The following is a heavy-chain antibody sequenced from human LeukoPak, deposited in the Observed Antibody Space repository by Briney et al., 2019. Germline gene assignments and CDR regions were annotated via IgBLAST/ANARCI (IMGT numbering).Heavy chain of an antibody. CDR2: ISSSGSTI. CDR1: GFTFSDYY. J-gene: IGHJ6*02. CDR3: ARGSGITMIVLYGMDV. D-gene: IGHD3-22*01. Sequence: GGSLRLSCAASGFTFSDYYMSWIRQAPGKGLEWVSCISSSGSTIYYADSVKGRFTISRDNAKNSLYLQMNSLRAEDTAVYYCARGSGITMIVLYGMDVWGQGTTGTVSS. V-gene: IGHV3-11*01.